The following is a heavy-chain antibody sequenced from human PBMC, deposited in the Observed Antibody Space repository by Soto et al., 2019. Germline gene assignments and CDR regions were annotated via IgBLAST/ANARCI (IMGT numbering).Heavy chain of an antibody. D-gene: IGHD3-3*01. V-gene: IGHV3-7*01. Sequence: EVQLVESGGGLVQPGGSLRLSCAASGFTFSSYWMSWVRQAPGKGLEWVANIKQDGSEKYYVDSVKGRFTFSRDNAKNSLYLQMNSLRAEDTAVYYCARALLDFWSGYYPNWFDPWGQGTLVTVSS. CDR3: ARALLDFWSGYYPNWFDP. CDR2: IKQDGSEK. J-gene: IGHJ5*02. CDR1: GFTFSSYW.